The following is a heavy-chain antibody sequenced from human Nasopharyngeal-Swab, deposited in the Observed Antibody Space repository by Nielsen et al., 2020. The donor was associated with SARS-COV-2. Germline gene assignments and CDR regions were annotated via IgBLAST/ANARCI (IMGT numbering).Heavy chain of an antibody. CDR3: AKGIAAAGSRCLDY. CDR2: NWYDGSNK. J-gene: IGHJ4*02. CDR1: GFTLSNYG. V-gene: IGHV3-33*03. D-gene: IGHD6-13*01. Sequence: GESPIISCVASGFTLSNYGMHWVRPTPGKGPEWVAVNWYDGSNKDHADPVKGRFTITRDNAKNSLYLQMNSLRAEDTALYYCAKGIAAAGSRCLDYWGQGTLVTVSS.